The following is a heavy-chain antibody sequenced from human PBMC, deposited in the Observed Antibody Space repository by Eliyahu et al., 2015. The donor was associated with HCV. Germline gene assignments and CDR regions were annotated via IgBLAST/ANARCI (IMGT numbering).Heavy chain of an antibody. V-gene: IGHV4-31*03. CDR2: IYYNGNT. Sequence: QVQLQESGPGLVKPSQTLSLTCTVSGGSISXGGYYWSWIRQHPGKGLEWIGYIYYNGNTYYNPSLKSRVTISVDTSKNQFSLKLNSVTAADTAVYYCARTKPYYYHNSGYPKGPFDIWGQGTMVTVSS. CDR1: GGSISXGGYY. J-gene: IGHJ3*02. CDR3: ARTKPYYYHNSGYPKGPFDI. D-gene: IGHD3-22*01.